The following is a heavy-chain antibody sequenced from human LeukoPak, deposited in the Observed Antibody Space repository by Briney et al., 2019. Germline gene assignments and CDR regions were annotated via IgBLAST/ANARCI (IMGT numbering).Heavy chain of an antibody. J-gene: IGHJ4*02. CDR1: AGSFSGYY. Sequence: SETLSLTCAVYAGSFSGYYWGWIRQPPGKGLEWIGESNHSGSTNYNPSLKSRVTISVDTSKNQFSLKLSSVTAADTAVYYCARGLRAAFGGVIRLSRTYYFDYWGQGTLVTVSS. V-gene: IGHV4-34*01. CDR3: ARGLRAAFGGVIRLSRTYYFDY. CDR2: SNHSGST. D-gene: IGHD3-16*02.